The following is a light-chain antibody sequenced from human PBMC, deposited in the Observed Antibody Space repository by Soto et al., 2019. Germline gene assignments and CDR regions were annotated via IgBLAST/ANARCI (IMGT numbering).Light chain of an antibody. CDR3: SSYTNINTRACV. Sequence: QSVLTQPASVSGSPGQSITISCTGTSSDVGGYNYVSWYQQHPGKAPKLMIYEVSNRPSGVSNRFSGSKSGNTASLTISGLQAGDEAEYYCSSYTNINTRACVFGTGTKVTVL. CDR2: EVS. J-gene: IGLJ1*01. V-gene: IGLV2-14*01. CDR1: SSDVGGYNY.